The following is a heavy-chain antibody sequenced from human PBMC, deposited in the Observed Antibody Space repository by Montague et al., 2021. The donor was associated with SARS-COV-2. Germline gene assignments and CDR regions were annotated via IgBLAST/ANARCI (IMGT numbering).Heavy chain of an antibody. Sequence: CAISGDSVSSNSATWNWVRQSPSRGLELLGRTYYRSKWYSDYAXXXRGRVTINPDTSKNQFSLQLNSVTPEDTAIYYCTSGREGNYNVMDVWGQGTTVTVSS. CDR3: TSGREGNYNVMDV. J-gene: IGHJ6*02. CDR1: GDSVSSNSAT. D-gene: IGHD1-1*01. CDR2: TYYRSKWYS. V-gene: IGHV6-1*01.